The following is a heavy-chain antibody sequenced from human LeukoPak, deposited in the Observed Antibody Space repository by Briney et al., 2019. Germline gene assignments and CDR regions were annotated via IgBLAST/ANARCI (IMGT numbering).Heavy chain of an antibody. CDR1: GYTFTGYY. J-gene: IGHJ4*02. CDR3: ARVRATMIVVVMDFDY. CDR2: INPNSGGT. D-gene: IGHD3-22*01. Sequence: GASVKVSCKASGYTFTGYYMHWVRQAPGQGLEWMGWINPNSGGTNYAQKFQGRVTMTRDTSISTAYMELSRLRSDDTAVYYCARVRATMIVVVMDFDYWGQGTLVTVSS. V-gene: IGHV1-2*02.